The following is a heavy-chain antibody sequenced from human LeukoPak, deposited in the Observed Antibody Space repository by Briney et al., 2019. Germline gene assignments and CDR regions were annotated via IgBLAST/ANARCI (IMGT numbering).Heavy chain of an antibody. J-gene: IGHJ4*02. V-gene: IGHV3-64*02. CDR1: GFTFSDYA. CDR3: ARGKGIYCGGDCSALDY. Sequence: GGFLRLSCAASGFTFSDYAIHWVRQAPGKGLEYVSAISTNGGITYYADSVKGRFTISRDNSKNTLFLQMGSLRAEDMAVYYCARGKGIYCGGDCSALDYWGQGTLVTVSS. D-gene: IGHD2-21*02. CDR2: ISTNGGIT.